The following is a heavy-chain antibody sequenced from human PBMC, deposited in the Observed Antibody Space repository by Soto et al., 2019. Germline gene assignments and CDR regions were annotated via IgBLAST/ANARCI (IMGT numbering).Heavy chain of an antibody. CDR1: EFTFSNYA. D-gene: IGHD3-22*01. Sequence: LRLSCAASEFTFSNYAMSWVRQAPGKGLEWVSAISYGGGTTYYADSVKGRFTISRDNSKNTLYLQMNSLRAEDTAVYYCAKNPGYYYDSTGYHFDYWGKGTLVTVAS. CDR2: ISYGGGTT. J-gene: IGHJ4*02. CDR3: AKNPGYYYDSTGYHFDY. V-gene: IGHV3-23*01.